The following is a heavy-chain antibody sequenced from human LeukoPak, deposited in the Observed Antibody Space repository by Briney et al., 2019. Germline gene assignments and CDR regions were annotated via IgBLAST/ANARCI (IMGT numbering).Heavy chain of an antibody. CDR1: GGSISSDHFY. CDR3: ARHHLGRDLYYYYMDV. J-gene: IGHJ6*03. D-gene: IGHD1-26*01. CDR2: MYYTGST. V-gene: IGHV4-39*01. Sequence: PSETLSLTCSVSGGSISSDHFYWGWIRQPPGKGLEWIGNMYYTGSTYYNPSLKSRVTMSVDTSKNQFSLNLNSVTAADTAVYYCARHHLGRDLYYYYMDVWGKGTTVTVSS.